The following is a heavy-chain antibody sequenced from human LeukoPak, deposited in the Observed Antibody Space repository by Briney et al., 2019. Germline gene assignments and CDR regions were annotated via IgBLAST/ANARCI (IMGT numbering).Heavy chain of an antibody. Sequence: GASVKVSCKASGGTFSSYAISWVRQAPGQGPEWMGVISPSGGSTTYAQKFQARVTLTRDMSTSTDYLELSSLRSGDTAVYYCARDNSVRDEAWWFNPWGQGTLVTVSS. J-gene: IGHJ5*02. D-gene: IGHD5-24*01. CDR1: GGTFSSYA. V-gene: IGHV1-46*01. CDR3: ARDNSVRDEAWWFNP. CDR2: ISPSGGST.